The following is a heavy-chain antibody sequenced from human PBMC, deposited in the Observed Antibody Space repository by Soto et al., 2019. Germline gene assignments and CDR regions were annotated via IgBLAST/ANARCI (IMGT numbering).Heavy chain of an antibody. D-gene: IGHD5-12*01. CDR1: GYSFTSYW. CDR3: ARHSRGYESRVDYYGMDV. J-gene: IGHJ6*02. V-gene: IGHV5-51*01. CDR2: IYPGDSDT. Sequence: GESLKISCKGSGYSFTSYWIGWVRQMPGKGLEWMGIIYPGDSDTRYSPSFQGQVTISADKSISTAYLQWSSLKASDTAMYYWARHSRGYESRVDYYGMDVWGQGTTVTVSS.